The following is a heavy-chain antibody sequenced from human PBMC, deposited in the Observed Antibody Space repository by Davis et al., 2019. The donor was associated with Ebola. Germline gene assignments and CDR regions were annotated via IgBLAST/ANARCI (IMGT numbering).Heavy chain of an antibody. Sequence: AASVKVSCKASGGTFSSYAISWVRQAPEQGLEWMGKTIPKLTLSHYAQKFQGRVTISADKSTSTAYMELSSLRSEDTAVYYCARDVGYSSGWHRLDSWGQGTLVTVSS. J-gene: IGHJ4*02. CDR1: GGTFSSYA. CDR3: ARDVGYSSGWHRLDS. D-gene: IGHD6-19*01. V-gene: IGHV1-69*04. CDR2: TIPKLTLS.